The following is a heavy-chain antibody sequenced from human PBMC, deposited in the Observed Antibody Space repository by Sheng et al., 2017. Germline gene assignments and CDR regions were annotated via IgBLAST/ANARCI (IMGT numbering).Heavy chain of an antibody. CDR2: INHSGST. D-gene: IGHD3-10*01. CDR1: GGSFSGYY. V-gene: IGHV4-34*01. J-gene: IGHJ4*02. Sequence: QVQLQQWGAGLLKPSETLSLTCAVYGGSFSGYYWSWIRQPPGKGLEWIGEINHSGSTNYNPSLKSRVTISVDTSKNQFSLKLSSVTAADTAVYYCARVGPDYYGSGSPSLDYWGQGTLVTVSS. CDR3: ARVGPDYYGSGSPSLDY.